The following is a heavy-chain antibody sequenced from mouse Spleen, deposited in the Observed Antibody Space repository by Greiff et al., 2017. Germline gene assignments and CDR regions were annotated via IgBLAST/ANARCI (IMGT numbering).Heavy chain of an antibody. CDR3: ARDDYYYDGSY. J-gene: IGHJ2*01. V-gene: IGHV14-3*01. CDR2: IDPANGNT. Sequence: EVQLQQSGAELVRPGASVKLSCTASGFNIKDDYMHWVKQRPEQGLEWIGRIDPANGNTKYAPKFQGKATITADTSSNTAYLQLSSLTSEDTAIYYCARDDYYYDGSYWGQGTTLTVSS. CDR1: GFNIKDDY. D-gene: IGHD1-1*01.